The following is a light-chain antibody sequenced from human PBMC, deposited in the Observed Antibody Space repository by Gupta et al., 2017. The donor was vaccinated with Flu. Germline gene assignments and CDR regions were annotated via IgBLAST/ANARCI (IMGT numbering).Light chain of an antibody. CDR1: SSNIGEKY. Sequence: QSVLTQPPSVSAAPGQKVTISCPGSSSNIGEKYVSWYKKLPGTAPQLLIYEDNKRPAGRPERFSASKSGTSATLAITGLQTGEEADDECGTGERSLGVGGLGGGTKRT. V-gene: IGLV1-51*01. J-gene: IGLJ3*02. CDR2: EDN. CDR3: GTGERSLGVGG.